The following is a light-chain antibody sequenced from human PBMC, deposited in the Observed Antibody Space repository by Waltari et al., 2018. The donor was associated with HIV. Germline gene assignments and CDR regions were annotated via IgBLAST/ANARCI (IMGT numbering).Light chain of an antibody. CDR3: YSTDNSDNHTSV. CDR1: ALPKKY. J-gene: IGLJ2*01. Sequence: SYDLTQPPSVSVSPGQMARITCSGDALPKKYVSWYQQKSGQAPGVIDGDNKRPSGIPERFSGSSSGTMVTVSISGAQVEDETELYCYSTDNSDNHTSVFGGGTKLTVL. CDR2: GDN. V-gene: IGLV3-10*01.